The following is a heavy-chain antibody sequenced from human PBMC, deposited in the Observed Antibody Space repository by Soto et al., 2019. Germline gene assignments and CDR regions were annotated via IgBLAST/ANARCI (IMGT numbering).Heavy chain of an antibody. CDR2: IYFSGTT. Sequence: PSETLSLTCVVSGDSISGSYWSWIRQPPGKALEWIGHIYFSGTTYYNPSLQSRVTISVDSSKNQFSLKLTSLTAADTAIYFCVRHTRGVSDYWGHGTLVTVSS. CDR1: GDSISGSY. V-gene: IGHV4-59*01. J-gene: IGHJ4*01. CDR3: VRHTRGVSDY.